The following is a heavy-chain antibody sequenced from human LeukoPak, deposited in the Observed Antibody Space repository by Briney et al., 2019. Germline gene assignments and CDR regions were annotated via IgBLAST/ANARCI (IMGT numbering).Heavy chain of an antibody. J-gene: IGHJ4*02. D-gene: IGHD5-24*01. V-gene: IGHV3-21*06. Sequence: GGSLRLSCAASGFIFNSYSMNWVRQAPGKGLEWVSPISRDSNYIYYADSVKGRFTISRDNAKNSLYLQMKSLKAEDTAVYYCARESPENDYWGQGTLVTVSS. CDR1: GFIFNSYS. CDR2: ISRDSNYI. CDR3: ARESPENDY.